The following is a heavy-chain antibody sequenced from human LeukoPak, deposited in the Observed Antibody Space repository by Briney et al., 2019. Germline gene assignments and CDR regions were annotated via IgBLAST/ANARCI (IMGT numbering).Heavy chain of an antibody. CDR3: ARAHSGSTLDYYYYYYMDV. J-gene: IGHJ6*03. D-gene: IGHD1-26*01. CDR1: GGSISSSSYY. Sequence: SETLSLTCTVSGGSISSSSYYWGWIRQPPGKGLEWIGRIYTSGSTNYNPSLKSRVTISVDTSKNQFSLKLSSVTAADTAVYYCARAHSGSTLDYYYYYYMDVWGKGTTVTVSS. V-gene: IGHV4-39*07. CDR2: IYTSGST.